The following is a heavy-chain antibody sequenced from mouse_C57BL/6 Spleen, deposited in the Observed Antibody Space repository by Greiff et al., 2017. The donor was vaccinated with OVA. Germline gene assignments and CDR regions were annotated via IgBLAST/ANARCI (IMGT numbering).Heavy chain of an antibody. CDR2: IDPSDSYT. Sequence: VQLQQPGAELVMPGASVKLSCKASGYTFTSYWMHWVKQRPGQGLEWIGEIDPSDSYTNYNQKFKGKSTLTVDKSSSTAYMQLSSLTSEDSAVYYCARSLYNGTFDYWGQGTTLTVS. CDR3: ARSLYNGTFDY. CDR1: GYTFTSYW. J-gene: IGHJ2*01. V-gene: IGHV1-69*01. D-gene: IGHD1-1*01.